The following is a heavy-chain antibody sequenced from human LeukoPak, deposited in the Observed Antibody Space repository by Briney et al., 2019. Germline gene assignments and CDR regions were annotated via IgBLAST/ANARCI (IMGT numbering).Heavy chain of an antibody. Sequence: SQTLSLTCTVSGGSISSGGYYWSWIRQHPGKGLEWIGYMYYSGSTYYNPSLKSRVTISVDTSKNQFSLKLSSVTAADTAVYYCASGQDYGDYAGGETYYFDYWGQGTLVTVSS. CDR1: GGSISSGGYY. CDR2: MYYSGST. CDR3: ASGQDYGDYAGGETYYFDY. J-gene: IGHJ4*02. D-gene: IGHD4-17*01. V-gene: IGHV4-31*03.